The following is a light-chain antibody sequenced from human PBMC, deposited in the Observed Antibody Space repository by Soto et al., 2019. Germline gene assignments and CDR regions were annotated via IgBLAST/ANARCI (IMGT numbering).Light chain of an antibody. CDR3: HHYNNWPPRNT. Sequence: EIVMTQSPATLSLSPGERATLSCRASQSVSSNLVWYLQKPGQAPRLLIYDTSTRATNVPARFSGSGSETEFTLTISGLQSEDFGIYYCHHYNNWPPRNTFGQGPRWIS. V-gene: IGKV3-15*01. CDR1: QSVSSN. CDR2: DTS. J-gene: IGKJ2*01.